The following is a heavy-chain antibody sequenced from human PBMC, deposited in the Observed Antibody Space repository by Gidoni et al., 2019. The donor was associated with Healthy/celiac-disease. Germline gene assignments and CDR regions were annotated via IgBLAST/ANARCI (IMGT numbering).Heavy chain of an antibody. CDR1: GGSISSSSYY. V-gene: IGHV4-39*01. CDR3: ARHAWSIPFDY. J-gene: IGHJ4*02. CDR2: IYYSGST. D-gene: IGHD3-16*01. Sequence: QLQLQESGSGLVKPSETLSLTCTVSGGSISSSSYYWGWIRQPPGKGLEWIGSIYYSGSTYYNPSLKSRVTISVDTSKNQFSLKLSSVTAADTAVYYCARHAWSIPFDYWGQGTLVTVSS.